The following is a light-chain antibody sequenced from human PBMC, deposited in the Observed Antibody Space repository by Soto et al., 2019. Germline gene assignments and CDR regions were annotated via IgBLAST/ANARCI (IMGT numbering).Light chain of an antibody. CDR3: RSYTSNTVI. J-gene: IGLJ2*01. V-gene: IGLV2-14*01. Sequence: QSVLTQPASVSGSPGQSITISCTGASNDVGAYKFISWYQQQPGKAPKLMIYEVSNRPSGVSNRFSGSKSGNTASLTISGLQAEDEGDYYCRSYTSNTVIFGGGTKLKVL. CDR2: EVS. CDR1: SNDVGAYKF.